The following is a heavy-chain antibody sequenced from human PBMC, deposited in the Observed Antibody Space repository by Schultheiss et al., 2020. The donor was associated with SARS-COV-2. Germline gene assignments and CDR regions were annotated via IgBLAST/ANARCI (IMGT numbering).Heavy chain of an antibody. CDR2: ISGSGSRT. J-gene: IGHJ4*02. V-gene: IGHV3-23*01. CDR1: GFTFSTYA. D-gene: IGHD2-21*01. Sequence: GGSLRLSCAASGFTFSTYAMSWVRQAPGKGLEWVSGISGSGSRTYYADSVKGRFTISRDNSRNVLFLQMNSLRAEDTAVYFCAKETTMIGVPLFDSWGQGALVTVSS. CDR3: AKETTMIGVPLFDS.